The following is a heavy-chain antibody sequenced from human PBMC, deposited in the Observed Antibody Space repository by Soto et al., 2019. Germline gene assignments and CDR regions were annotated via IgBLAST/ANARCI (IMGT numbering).Heavy chain of an antibody. CDR1: GDTFDTYA. Sequence: QVQLVQSGAEVKKPGSSVRISCKASGDTFDTYAFTWVRQAPGQGLEWLGGVIPVFDTAHYAQHFQGRVTITADEFSSTAYLELRSLRPEDTAVYYCARGLGASTRDRECSRHTCYVAGGYGGQGTLVTVSS. D-gene: IGHD2-2*01. CDR2: VIPVFDTA. V-gene: IGHV1-69*01. CDR3: ARGLGASTRDRECSRHTCYVAGGY. J-gene: IGHJ4*02.